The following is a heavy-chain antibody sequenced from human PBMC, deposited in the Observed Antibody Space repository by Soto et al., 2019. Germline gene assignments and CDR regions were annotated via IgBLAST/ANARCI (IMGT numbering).Heavy chain of an antibody. V-gene: IGHV1-69*02. D-gene: IGHD5-12*01. CDR1: GGTFSSYT. Sequence: QVQLVQSGAEVKKPGSSVKVSCKASGGTFSSYTISWVRQAPGQGLEWMGRIIPILGIANYAQKFQGRVTFTADKSTSTAYMELSSLRSEDTAVYYCARGGYSGYDPYYYYGMDVWGQGTTVTVSS. CDR2: IIPILGIA. J-gene: IGHJ6*02. CDR3: ARGGYSGYDPYYYYGMDV.